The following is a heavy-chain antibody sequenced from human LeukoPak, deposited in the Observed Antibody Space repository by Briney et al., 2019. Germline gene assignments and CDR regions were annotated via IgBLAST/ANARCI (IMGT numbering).Heavy chain of an antibody. CDR1: GCSVSGSY. Sequence: SETLSLTCTVSGCSVSGSYWSWIRQPPGKGLEWIGYIYSSGSTNDNPSLKSRVTIGVDTSRNQFSLKLSSVTAADTAVYYCVRRGGRFDTWGQGTLVTVSS. V-gene: IGHV4-4*09. J-gene: IGHJ5*02. CDR2: IYSSGST. CDR3: VRRGGRFDT.